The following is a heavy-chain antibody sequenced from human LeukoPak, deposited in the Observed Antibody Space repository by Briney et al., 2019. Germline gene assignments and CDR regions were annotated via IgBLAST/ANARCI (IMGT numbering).Heavy chain of an antibody. CDR1: GYTFTSYG. Sequence: GASVKVSCTASGYTFTSYGISWVRQAPGQGLERMGWISAYNGNTNYAQKLQGRVTMTTDTSTSTAYMELRSLRSDDTAVYYCARDGEQQLVLRVPYYSYYGMDVWGQGTTVTVSS. CDR2: ISAYNGNT. J-gene: IGHJ6*02. CDR3: ARDGEQQLVLRVPYYSYYGMDV. V-gene: IGHV1-18*01. D-gene: IGHD6-13*01.